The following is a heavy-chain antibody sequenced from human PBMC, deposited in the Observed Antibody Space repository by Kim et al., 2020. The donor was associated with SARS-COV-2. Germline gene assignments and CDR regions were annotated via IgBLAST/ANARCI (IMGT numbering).Heavy chain of an antibody. Sequence: SETLSLTCAVYGGSFSGYYWSWIRQPPGKGLEWIGEINHSGSTNYNPSLKSRVTISVDTSKNQFSLKLSSVTAADTAVYYCGSYSSSWYRGGPFDYWGQRTLVPVSS. J-gene: IGHJ4*02. CDR3: GSYSSSWYRGGPFDY. CDR2: INHSGST. CDR1: GGSFSGYY. V-gene: IGHV4-34*01. D-gene: IGHD6-13*01.